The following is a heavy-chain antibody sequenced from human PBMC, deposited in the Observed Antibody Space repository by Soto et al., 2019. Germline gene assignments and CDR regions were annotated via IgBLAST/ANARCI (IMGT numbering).Heavy chain of an antibody. CDR1: GFTFSGSA. CDR2: IRSKANSYAT. CDR3: TRPLPPNYGDYRDYYYYYGMDV. Sequence: PGGSLRLSCAASGFTFSGSAMHWVRQASGKGLEWVGRIRSKANSYATAYAASVKGRFTISRDDSKNTAYLQMNSLKTEDTAVYYCTRPLPPNYGDYRDYYYYYGMDVWGQGTTVTVSS. D-gene: IGHD4-17*01. V-gene: IGHV3-73*01. J-gene: IGHJ6*02.